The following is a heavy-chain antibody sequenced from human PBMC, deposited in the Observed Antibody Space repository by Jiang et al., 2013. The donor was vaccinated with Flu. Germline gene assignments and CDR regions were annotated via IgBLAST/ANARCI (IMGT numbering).Heavy chain of an antibody. CDR2: INPNSGGT. Sequence: VQLVESGAEVKKPGASVKVSCEASGYTFTGYYMHWVRQAPGQGLEWMGWINPNSGGTNYAQKFQGRVTMTRDTSISTAYMELTSLRSDDTAVYYCARDWEYGDPGWFYFDYWGQGRWSPSPQ. D-gene: IGHD4-17*01. CDR3: ARDWEYGDPGWFYFDY. V-gene: IGHV1-2*02. J-gene: IGHJ4*02. CDR1: GYTFTGYY.